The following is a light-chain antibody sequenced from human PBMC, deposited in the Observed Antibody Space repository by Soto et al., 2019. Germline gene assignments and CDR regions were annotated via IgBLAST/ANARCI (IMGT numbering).Light chain of an antibody. Sequence: EIVLTQSPATLSLSPGARAPLSCRASQSVSSYLAWYQQNPGQAPRLLIYDASNRATGIPARFSGSGSGTDFTLTISSLEPEDFAVYYCQQYGGSPRTFGQGTKVDIK. CDR2: DAS. J-gene: IGKJ1*01. V-gene: IGKV3-11*01. CDR1: QSVSSY. CDR3: QQYGGSPRT.